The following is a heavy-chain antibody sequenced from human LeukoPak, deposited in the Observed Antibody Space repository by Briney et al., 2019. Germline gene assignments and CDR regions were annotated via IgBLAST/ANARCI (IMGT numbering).Heavy chain of an antibody. D-gene: IGHD6-19*01. CDR2: INHSGST. CDR1: GGSFSGYN. J-gene: IGHJ6*02. CDR3: ARVRGSGLYYYYGMDV. V-gene: IGHV4-34*01. Sequence: SETLSLTCAVYGGSFSGYNWSWIRQPPGKGLEWIGEINHSGSTNYNPSLKSRVTISVDTSKNQFSLKLSSVTAADTAVYYCARVRGSGLYYYYGMDVWGQGTTVTVSS.